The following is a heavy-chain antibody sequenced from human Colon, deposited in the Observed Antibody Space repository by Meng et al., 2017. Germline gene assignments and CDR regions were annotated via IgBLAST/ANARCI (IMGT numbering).Heavy chain of an antibody. D-gene: IGHD5-18*01. CDR3: ARDHGYSYGLPLDY. J-gene: IGHJ4*02. CDR2: TYYRSKWYN. Sequence: QVQLQQSGPGLVKPSQTLSLPCVLSGDSVSSNTAAWNWIRQSPSRGLEWLGRTYYRSKWYNEYAVSVKSRMTFNADTSKNQVSLQANSVTPEDTAVYYCARDHGYSYGLPLDYWGQGILVTVSS. CDR1: GDSVSSNTAA. V-gene: IGHV6-1*01.